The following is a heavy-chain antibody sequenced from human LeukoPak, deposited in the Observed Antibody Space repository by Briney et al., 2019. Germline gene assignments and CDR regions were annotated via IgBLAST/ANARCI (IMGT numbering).Heavy chain of an antibody. Sequence: PGGSLRLSCAASGFTFSSYSMNWVRQGPGKGLEWVSSISSSSSDIYYADSVKGRFTISRDNAKKSLYLQMNSLRAEDTAVYYCARDYRRDYYGSGSYYNPHYWGQGTLVTVS. D-gene: IGHD3-10*01. CDR2: ISSSSSDI. J-gene: IGHJ4*02. V-gene: IGHV3-21*01. CDR1: GFTFSSYS. CDR3: ARDYRRDYYGSGSYYNPHY.